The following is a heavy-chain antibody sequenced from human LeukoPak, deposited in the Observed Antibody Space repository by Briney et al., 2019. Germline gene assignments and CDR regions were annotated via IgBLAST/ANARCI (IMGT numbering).Heavy chain of an antibody. CDR2: IKEDGSEK. Sequence: PGGSLRLSCAASGFTFSLYWMAWDRQAPGKGLEWVANIKEDGSEKYYVDSVKGRFTISRDNAKNSMYLEMNSLRAEDTAVYYCARGHNSTLPDWGQGSLVTVSS. CDR1: GFTFSLYW. V-gene: IGHV3-7*04. J-gene: IGHJ4*02. D-gene: IGHD1-20*01. CDR3: ARGHNSTLPD.